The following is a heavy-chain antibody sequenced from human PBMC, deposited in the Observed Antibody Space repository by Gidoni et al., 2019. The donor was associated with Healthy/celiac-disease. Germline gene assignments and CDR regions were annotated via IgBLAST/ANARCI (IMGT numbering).Heavy chain of an antibody. CDR2: TSYDGSNK. CDR1: GFTFSSYA. Sequence: QVQLVESGGGLVQPGRSLRLSCAASGFTFSSYAMHWVRQAPGKGLEWVAVTSYDGSNKFYADSVKGRCTISRDNSKNTLYLQMNSLRAEDTAVYYCARERAGPFDYWGQGTLVTVPS. V-gene: IGHV3-30-3*01. CDR3: ARERAGPFDY. J-gene: IGHJ4*02.